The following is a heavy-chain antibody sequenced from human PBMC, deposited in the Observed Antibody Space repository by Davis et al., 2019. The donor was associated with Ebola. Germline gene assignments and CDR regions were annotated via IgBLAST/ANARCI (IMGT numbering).Heavy chain of an antibody. CDR3: ARGGCGNGVCTRDFDY. J-gene: IGHJ4*02. D-gene: IGHD2-8*01. CDR2: ISYDGSNK. CDR1: GFTFSSYA. V-gene: IGHV3-30-3*01. Sequence: GESLKISCAASGFTFSSYAMHWVRQAPGKGLEWVAFISYDGSNKYYADSVKGRFTMSRDNGKNSVYLQMSSLRDEDTAVYYCARGGCGNGVCTRDFDYWGQGTLVTVSS.